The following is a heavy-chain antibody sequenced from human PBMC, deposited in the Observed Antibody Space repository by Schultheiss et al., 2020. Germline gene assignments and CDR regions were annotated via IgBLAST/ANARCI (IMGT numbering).Heavy chain of an antibody. CDR3: ARDRDYYGSGSYPPYNWFDP. CDR2: INHSGST. V-gene: IGHV4-34*01. Sequence: SATLSLTCAVYGGSCSGYYWSWIRQPPGKGLEWIGEINHSGSTNYNPSLKSRVTISVDTSKNQFSLKLSSVTAADTAVYYCARDRDYYGSGSYPPYNWFDPWGQGTLVTVSS. J-gene: IGHJ5*02. CDR1: GGSCSGYY. D-gene: IGHD3-10*01.